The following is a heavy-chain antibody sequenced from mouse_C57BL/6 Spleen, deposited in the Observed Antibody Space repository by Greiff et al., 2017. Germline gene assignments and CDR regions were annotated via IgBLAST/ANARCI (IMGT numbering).Heavy chain of an antibody. CDR2: IRSKSSNYAT. Sequence: EVKLVESGGGLVQPKGSLKLSCAASGFTFNTYAMHWVRQAPGKGLEWVARIRSKSSNYATYYADSVKDRFTISRDDSQSMLYLQMNNLKTEDTAMDYCVRGDITTVVARAMDYWGKGTSVTVSS. CDR3: VRGDITTVVARAMDY. CDR1: GFTFNTYA. V-gene: IGHV10-3*01. J-gene: IGHJ4*01. D-gene: IGHD1-1*01.